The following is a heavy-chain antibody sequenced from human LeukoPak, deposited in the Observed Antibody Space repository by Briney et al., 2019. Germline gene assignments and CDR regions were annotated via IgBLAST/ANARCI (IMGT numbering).Heavy chain of an antibody. J-gene: IGHJ4*02. Sequence: SETLSLTCAVSGGSFSGYYWTWIRQPPGKGLEWIGEINHSGSANYNPSLKSRVTISLDTSKDQFSLKLSSVTAADTAVYYCARGQGTVTTHWGQGTLVTVSS. D-gene: IGHD4-17*01. CDR2: INHSGSA. CDR3: ARGQGTVTTH. CDR1: GGSFSGYY. V-gene: IGHV4-34*01.